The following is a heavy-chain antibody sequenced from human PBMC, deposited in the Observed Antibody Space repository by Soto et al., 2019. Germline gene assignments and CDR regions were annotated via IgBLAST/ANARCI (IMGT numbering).Heavy chain of an antibody. J-gene: IGHJ4*02. D-gene: IGHD5-12*01. CDR1: GFTFSNAW. Sequence: EVQQVESGGGLVKPAGSLRLSCAASGFTFSNAWMNWVRQAPGKGLEWVARIKSKAAGGTTDYAAPVKGRFTISRDDSTTELYLQMNIMKTEDTALYYCFTDLPGGHSDYFDYWGQGTLVTVSS. CDR2: IKSKAAGGTT. CDR3: FTDLPGGHSDYFDY. V-gene: IGHV3-15*01.